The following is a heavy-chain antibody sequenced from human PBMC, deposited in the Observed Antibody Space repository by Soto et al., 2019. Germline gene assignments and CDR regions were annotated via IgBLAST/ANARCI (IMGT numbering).Heavy chain of an antibody. CDR2: LRGSGSST. J-gene: IGHJ4*02. V-gene: IGHV3-23*01. CDR1: GFTFSTYA. CDR3: ASWATILGLPEASLDY. Sequence: PGGSLRLSCVASGFTFSTYAMSWVRRAPGKGLEWVSSLRGSGSSTYYGDSVKGRFTISRDNSKNTVYLQMNSLRDEDTAVYFCASWATILGLPEASLDYWVQGTQVTVSS. D-gene: IGHD3-3*01.